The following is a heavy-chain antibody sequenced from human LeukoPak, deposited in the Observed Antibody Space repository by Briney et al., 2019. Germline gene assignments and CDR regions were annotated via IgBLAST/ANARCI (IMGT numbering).Heavy chain of an antibody. J-gene: IGHJ4*02. CDR1: GFTFSSYA. CDR3: AKAYGTTTYTIFGVVIGY. D-gene: IGHD3-3*01. V-gene: IGHV3-23*01. CDR2: ISGSGGST. Sequence: GGSLRLSCAASGFTFSSYAMGWVRQAPGEGLEWVSAISGSGGSTYYADSVKGRFTISRDNSKNTLYLQMNSLRAEDTAVYYCAKAYGTTTYTIFGVVIGYWGQGTLVTVSS.